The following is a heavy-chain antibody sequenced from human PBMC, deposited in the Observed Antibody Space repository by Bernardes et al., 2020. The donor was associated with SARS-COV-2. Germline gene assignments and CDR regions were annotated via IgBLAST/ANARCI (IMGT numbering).Heavy chain of an antibody. D-gene: IGHD6-19*01. Sequence: GSLRLSCVASGFTFTNYAMTWVRQAPGKGLEWVSSINRRTYYSDSVKGRFTISRDNSKNTLYLQMDSLRAEDTALYYCAKDNNGWDFDYWGQGTPVTVSS. V-gene: IGHV3-23*01. CDR2: INRRT. CDR3: AKDNNGWDFDY. CDR1: GFTFTNYA. J-gene: IGHJ4*02.